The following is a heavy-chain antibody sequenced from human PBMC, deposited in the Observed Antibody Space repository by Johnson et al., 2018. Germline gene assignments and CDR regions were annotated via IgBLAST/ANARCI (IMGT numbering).Heavy chain of an antibody. J-gene: IGHJ6*02. D-gene: IGHD3-10*01. Sequence: VQLRESGGGLVQPGGSLRLPCAASGFTFSSYWMHWVRQAPGKGLVWVSRINSDASTTNSADSVKGRFTISRDNAKNTLYLQLNSLRVEDTAVYYCARDVFYSGAGTAYYGMDVWGQGTTVTVSS. CDR2: INSDASTT. CDR1: GFTFSSYW. CDR3: ARDVFYSGAGTAYYGMDV. V-gene: IGHV3-74*01.